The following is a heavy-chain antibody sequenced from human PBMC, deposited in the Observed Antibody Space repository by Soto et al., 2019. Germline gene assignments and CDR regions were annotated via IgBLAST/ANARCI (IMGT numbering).Heavy chain of an antibody. CDR1: GYSFTSYW. J-gene: IGHJ5*02. D-gene: IGHD4-4*01. V-gene: IGHV5-51*01. CDR3: ARPTSYDYSNSDFDP. CDR2: INPSDSDT. Sequence: GESLMISCKCSGYSFTSYWIFRVRQMPGTGLEWMVIINPSDSDTRYSPRFQGQVTISADKSISTAYLQWSRLEASDTAMYYCARPTSYDYSNSDFDPWGQGTLVTVSS.